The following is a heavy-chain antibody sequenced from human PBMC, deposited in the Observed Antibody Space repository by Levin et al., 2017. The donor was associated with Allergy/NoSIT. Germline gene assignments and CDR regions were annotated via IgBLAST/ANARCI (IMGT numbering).Heavy chain of an antibody. CDR1: GLTVSSNY. J-gene: IGHJ4*02. CDR2: IYSGGST. D-gene: IGHD4/OR15-4a*01. CDR3: VRGGSMVTSDY. Sequence: GGSLRLSCAASGLTVSSNYMSWVRQAPGKGLEWVSVIYSGGSTYYADSVNDRFTVSRDNSKNTMYLQMNSLRVEDTAVYYCVRGGSMVTSDYWGQGTLVIVSS. V-gene: IGHV3-53*01.